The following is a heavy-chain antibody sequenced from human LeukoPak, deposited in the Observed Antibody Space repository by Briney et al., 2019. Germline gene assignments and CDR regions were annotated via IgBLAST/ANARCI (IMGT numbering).Heavy chain of an antibody. CDR1: GYSISTDYH. D-gene: IGHD3-10*01. V-gene: IGHV4-38-2*02. J-gene: IGHJ4*02. CDR2: MHHSGST. CDR3: ARDRSYYTFDY. Sequence: SETLSFTCAVSGYSISTDYHWGWIRQPPGKGLEWIGSMHHSGSTYYNPSLKSRVTISVDTSKNQVSLKLSSVTAADTAVYYCARDRSYYTFDYWGQGTLVTVSA.